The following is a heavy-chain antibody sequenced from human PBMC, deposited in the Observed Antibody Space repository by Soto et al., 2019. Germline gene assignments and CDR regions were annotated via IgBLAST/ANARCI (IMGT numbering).Heavy chain of an antibody. CDR2: TTASNTHT. Sequence: QVQLLQSGTEVKEPGASVKVSCKASGYTFTSFDISWVRQAPGQGLEWVGWTTASNTHTNYAQKLQGRVTMTTDTTTTTAHMELWSPGADDTSHYFCARGGKSSGFHHWGQGTLVTVSS. CDR1: GYTFTSFD. J-gene: IGHJ4*02. V-gene: IGHV1-18*04. D-gene: IGHD3-22*01. CDR3: ARGGKSSGFHH.